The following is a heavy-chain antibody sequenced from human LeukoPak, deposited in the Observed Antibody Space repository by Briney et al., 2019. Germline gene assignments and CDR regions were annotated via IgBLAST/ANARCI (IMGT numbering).Heavy chain of an antibody. D-gene: IGHD1-20*01. Sequence: PSETLSLTCTVSGGSISSSSYYWVWIRQPPGKGLEWIGSFSYSGSTYYNPSLKSRVTISVDTSKNQFSLKLSSVTAADTAVYYCARGTNPLYNWQHEGFDYWGQGTLIAVSS. CDR3: ARGTNPLYNWQHEGFDY. CDR1: GGSISSSSYY. CDR2: FSYSGST. V-gene: IGHV4-39*07. J-gene: IGHJ4*02.